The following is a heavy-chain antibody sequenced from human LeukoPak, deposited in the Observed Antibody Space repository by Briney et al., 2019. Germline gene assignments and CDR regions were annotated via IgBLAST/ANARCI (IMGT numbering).Heavy chain of an antibody. CDR2: ISYDGSNK. J-gene: IGHJ4*02. V-gene: IGHV3-30-3*01. D-gene: IGHD4-11*01. CDR3: ARDWSNYVLDY. Sequence: GGSLRLSCAASGFTFSSYAMHWVRQAPGKGLEWVAVISYDGSNKYYADSVKGRFTISRDNSKNTLYLQMNSLRAEDTAVDYCARDWSNYVLDYWGQGTLVTVSS. CDR1: GFTFSSYA.